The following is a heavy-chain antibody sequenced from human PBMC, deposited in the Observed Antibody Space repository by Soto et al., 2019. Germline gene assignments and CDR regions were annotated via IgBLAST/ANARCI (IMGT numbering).Heavy chain of an antibody. CDR1: GFTFSSYA. V-gene: IGHV3-23*01. CDR3: ANLRTQNIVVVPAAMLGRAFDI. J-gene: IGHJ3*02. Sequence: GGSLRLSCAASGFTFSSYAMSWVRQAPGKGLEWVSAISGSGGSTYYADSVKGRFTISRDNSKNTLYLQMNSLRAEDTAVYYCANLRTQNIVVVPAAMLGRAFDIWGQGTMVTVSS. D-gene: IGHD2-2*01. CDR2: ISGSGGST.